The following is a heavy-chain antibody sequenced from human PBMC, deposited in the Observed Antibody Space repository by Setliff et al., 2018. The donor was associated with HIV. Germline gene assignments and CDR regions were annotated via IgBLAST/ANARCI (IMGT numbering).Heavy chain of an antibody. CDR1: GFTFSSYA. D-gene: IGHD3-3*01. V-gene: IGHV3-7*01. CDR3: ARDGAREYYAFWNGPWDAFDI. J-gene: IGHJ3*02. CDR2: IKQDGSEK. Sequence: PGGSLRLSCAASGFTFSSYAMSWVRQTPEKGLEWLANIKQDGSEKSYVASVKGRFTISRDNAKNSLYLQMNNLRAADTAVYYCARDGAREYYAFWNGPWDAFDIWGQGTVVTVSS.